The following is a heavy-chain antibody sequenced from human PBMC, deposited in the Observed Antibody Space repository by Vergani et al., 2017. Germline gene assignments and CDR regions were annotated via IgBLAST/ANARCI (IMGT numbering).Heavy chain of an antibody. Sequence: QVQLVESGGGVVQPGRSLRISCAASGFTFSSYGMHWVRQAPGKGLEWVAVISYDGSNKYYADSVKGRFTISRDNAKNTLYLQMNSLRAEDTAVYYCAKDYYDFWSGYLRDAFDIWGQGTMVTVSS. V-gene: IGHV3-30*18. J-gene: IGHJ3*02. CDR2: ISYDGSNK. D-gene: IGHD3-3*01. CDR1: GFTFSSYG. CDR3: AKDYYDFWSGYLRDAFDI.